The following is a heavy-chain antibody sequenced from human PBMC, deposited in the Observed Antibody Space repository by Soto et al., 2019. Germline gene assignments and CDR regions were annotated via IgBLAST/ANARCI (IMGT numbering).Heavy chain of an antibody. D-gene: IGHD3-22*01. Sequence: QVQLQESDPGLVKPSQTLSLTCTVSGGSISSGGYYWSWIRQHPGKGLEWIGYIYYSGSTYYNPSLKSRVTISVDTSKNQFSLKLSSVTAADTAVYYCARESYDSSGYYDYWGQGTLVTVSS. V-gene: IGHV4-31*03. CDR2: IYYSGST. J-gene: IGHJ4*02. CDR1: GGSISSGGYY. CDR3: ARESYDSSGYYDY.